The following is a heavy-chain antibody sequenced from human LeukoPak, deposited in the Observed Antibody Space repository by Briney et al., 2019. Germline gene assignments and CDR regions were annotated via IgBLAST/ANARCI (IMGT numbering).Heavy chain of an antibody. V-gene: IGHV1-46*01. Sequence: ASVKVSCKASGYSFTSNYIHWVRQAPGQGLEWMGMIYPRDGSTSYAQKFQGRVTVTRDTSTSTVHMELSGLRSEDTAVYYCAKWKYSNSGIDDYWGQGTLVTVSS. CDR1: GYSFTSNY. J-gene: IGHJ4*02. CDR3: AKWKYSNSGIDDY. CDR2: IYPRDGST. D-gene: IGHD6-6*01.